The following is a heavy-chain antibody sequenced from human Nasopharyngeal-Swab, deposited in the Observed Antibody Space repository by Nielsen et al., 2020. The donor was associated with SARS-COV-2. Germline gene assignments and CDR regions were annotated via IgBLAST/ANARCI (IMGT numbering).Heavy chain of an antibody. CDR1: GFSLSTSGAG. J-gene: IGHJ1*01. CDR3: AHRRSYDSRGYYFGYFQH. Sequence: SGPTRVKPTQTLTLTCTFSGFSLSTSGAGVGWIRQPPGKALEWLALIHWDDDKRYSPFLKSRLTITKDTSKNQVVLTMTNMDPVDTATYYCAHRRSYDSRGYYFGYFQHWGQGTLVTVSS. CDR2: IHWDDDK. D-gene: IGHD3-22*01. V-gene: IGHV2-5*02.